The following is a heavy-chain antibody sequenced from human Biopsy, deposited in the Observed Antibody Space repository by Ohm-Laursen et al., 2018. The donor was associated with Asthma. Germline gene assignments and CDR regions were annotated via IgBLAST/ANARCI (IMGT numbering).Heavy chain of an antibody. CDR3: ARQSGQDYGDSSGFDI. CDR1: GFVFSQSG. J-gene: IGHJ3*02. CDR2: ISSDGHNK. Sequence: SLRLSCAASGFVFSQSGMHWVRQAPGKGLEWVALISSDGHNKYYEDSVKGRFTISRDKSENTLYLQINRLTVEDSAVYFCARQSGQDYGDSSGFDIWGQGTKVAVSS. V-gene: IGHV3-30*03. D-gene: IGHD3-22*01.